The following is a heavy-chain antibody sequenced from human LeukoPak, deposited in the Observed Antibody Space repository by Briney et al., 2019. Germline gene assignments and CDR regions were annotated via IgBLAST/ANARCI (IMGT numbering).Heavy chain of an antibody. D-gene: IGHD3-22*01. CDR2: IRSDGSST. J-gene: IGHJ4*02. CDR3: AREQGYYSVPGY. CDR1: GFTFSSYW. Sequence: GGSLRLSCAASGFTFSSYWMHWVRQAPGKGPVWVARIRSDGSSTDYADSVKGRFTISRDNAKNTLYLQLNSLRAEDTAVYYCAREQGYYSVPGYWGQGTLVTVSS. V-gene: IGHV3-74*01.